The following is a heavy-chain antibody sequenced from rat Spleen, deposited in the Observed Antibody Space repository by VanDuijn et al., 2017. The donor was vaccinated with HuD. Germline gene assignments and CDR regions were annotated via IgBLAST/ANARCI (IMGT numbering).Heavy chain of an antibody. CDR2: ISIGGGST. Sequence: EVQLVESGGGLVQPGRSLKLSCAASGFTFSNYYMAWVRQAPTKGLEWVAYISIGGGSTYYRDSVKGRFTISRDNAKSTLYLQMDSLRSEDTATYYCTTETGDYWGQGVMVTVSS. CDR3: TTETGDY. J-gene: IGHJ2*01. CDR1: GFTFSNYY. V-gene: IGHV5-27*01. D-gene: IGHD4-1*01.